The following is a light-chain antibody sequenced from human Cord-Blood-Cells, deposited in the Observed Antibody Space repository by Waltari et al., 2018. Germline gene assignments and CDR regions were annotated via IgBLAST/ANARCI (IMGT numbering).Light chain of an antibody. Sequence: DIVMTQSPLSLPVTPGEPASISCRSSQSLLHSNGYNYLDWYLQKPGQSPQLLIYLGSTRGAGVADSMCSSGGGTDVTLKNSRVEDADVVVDYCMIALLTPLYTFGQGTKVEIK. CDR1: QSLLHSNGYNY. V-gene: IGKV2-28*01. J-gene: IGKJ2*01. CDR2: LGS. CDR3: MIALLTPLYT.